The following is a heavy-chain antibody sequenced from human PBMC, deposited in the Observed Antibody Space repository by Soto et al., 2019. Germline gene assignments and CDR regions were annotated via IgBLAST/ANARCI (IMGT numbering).Heavy chain of an antibody. V-gene: IGHV4-39*02. CDR2: IYYSGST. CDR1: GVSIRTCSDY. J-gene: IGHJ3*02. CDR3: AREPAQGGDM. Sequence: EDFSVSYTVSGVSIRTCSDYWGWIRQPPGKGLEWIGSIYYSGSTYYTPSLKSRVTISVDKSKNQSSPTLRSVTDAEKDVYYCAREPAQGGDMWGQGTMV. D-gene: IGHD3-16*01.